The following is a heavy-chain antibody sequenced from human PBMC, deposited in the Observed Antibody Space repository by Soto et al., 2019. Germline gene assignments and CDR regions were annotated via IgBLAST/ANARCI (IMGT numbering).Heavy chain of an antibody. CDR2: INPATGAA. D-gene: IGHD3-3*01. Sequence: QLHLVQSGAVVKKPGASVTVSCSASGYPVTAYYMHWVRQAPGRGLEWMGEINPATGAAKYTQTFQGRVTMTRDTSTSTVFMELGGLTSEDTAVFYCARGGGVGVAGSAAFDMWGQGTLVTVSS. V-gene: IGHV1-2*02. CDR3: ARGGGVGVAGSAAFDM. J-gene: IGHJ3*02. CDR1: GYPVTAYY.